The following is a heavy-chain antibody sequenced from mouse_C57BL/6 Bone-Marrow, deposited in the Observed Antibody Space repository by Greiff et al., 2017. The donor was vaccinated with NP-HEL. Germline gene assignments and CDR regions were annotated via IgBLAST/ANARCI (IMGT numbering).Heavy chain of an antibody. V-gene: IGHV1-64*01. CDR1: GYTFTSYW. D-gene: IGHD1-1*01. Sequence: VQLQQPGAELVKPGASVKLSCKASGYTFTSYWMHWVKQRPGQGLEWIGMIHPNSGSTNYNEKFKSKATLTVDKSSSTAYMQLSSLTSEDSAVYYCAPYYYGSRTRDYWGQGTTLTVSS. CDR3: APYYYGSRTRDY. CDR2: IHPNSGST. J-gene: IGHJ2*01.